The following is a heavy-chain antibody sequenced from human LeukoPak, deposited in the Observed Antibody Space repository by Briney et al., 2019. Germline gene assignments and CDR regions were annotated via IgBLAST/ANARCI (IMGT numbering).Heavy chain of an antibody. CDR1: GFTFSSYA. J-gene: IGHJ4*02. CDR2: ISGGGSSI. CDR3: AKDNRDYFDY. D-gene: IGHD3-16*02. V-gene: IGHV3-23*01. Sequence: GGSLRLSCAASGFTFSSYAMSWVLHAPGKGLEWVSAISGGGSSIYYADSVKGRFTVSRDNSKNTLFLQMSSLRAEDTAVYYCAKDNRDYFDYWGQGTLVTVSS.